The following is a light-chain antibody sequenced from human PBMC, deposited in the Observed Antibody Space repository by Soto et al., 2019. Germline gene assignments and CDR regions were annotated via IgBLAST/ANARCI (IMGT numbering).Light chain of an antibody. J-gene: IGKJ4*01. Sequence: ETVLTQSPATLSLSPGERVTLSCRASQSVSSYLAWYQQKPGQAPRLLIYDASNRATGIPARFSGSGSGTDFTLTISSLEPEDFAVYYCQQRTNWPLTFGGGTKGEIK. CDR1: QSVSSY. CDR2: DAS. CDR3: QQRTNWPLT. V-gene: IGKV3-11*01.